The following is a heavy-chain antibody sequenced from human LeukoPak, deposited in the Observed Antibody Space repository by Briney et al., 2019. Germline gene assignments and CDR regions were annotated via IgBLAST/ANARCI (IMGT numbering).Heavy chain of an antibody. V-gene: IGHV5-51*01. CDR1: GYSFTSYW. Sequence: GESLKISSKGSGYSFTSYWIGWVRQMPGKGLEWMGIIYPGDSDTRYSPSFQGQVTISADKSISTAYLQWSSLKASDTAMYYCARLTMTTVTTVSYYMDVWGKGTTVTISS. J-gene: IGHJ6*03. D-gene: IGHD4-17*01. CDR3: ARLTMTTVTTVSYYMDV. CDR2: IYPGDSDT.